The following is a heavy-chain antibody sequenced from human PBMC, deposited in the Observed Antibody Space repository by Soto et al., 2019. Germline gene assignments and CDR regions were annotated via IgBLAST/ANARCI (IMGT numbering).Heavy chain of an antibody. CDR3: VRGRSDSLMDV. Sequence: HPGGSLRLFCAGSGFTLNSYSMNWVRQAPGKGLEWVSYLSSSRTTIYYADSVEGRFTISRDDAKNSLYLQMNSLRDDDTAVYFCVRGRSDSLMDVWGQGPTVTVSS. CDR2: LSSSRTTI. J-gene: IGHJ6*02. CDR1: GFTLNSYS. V-gene: IGHV3-48*02.